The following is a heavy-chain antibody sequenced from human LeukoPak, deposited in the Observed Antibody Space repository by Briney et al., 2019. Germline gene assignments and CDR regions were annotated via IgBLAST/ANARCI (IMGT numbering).Heavy chain of an antibody. D-gene: IGHD1-1*01. CDR1: GFTFRNSA. CDR2: ISACGSNT. J-gene: IGHJ4*02. V-gene: IGHV3-23*01. Sequence: GGSLRLSCSASGFTFRNSAMTWVRQAPGKGLEWVSCISACGSNTIHADSVKGRFTISRDNSKSTMYLQKNSLRVEDKAIYYCANALSVPNWNRTPFDFWGQGTLVTVSS. CDR3: ANALSVPNWNRTPFDF.